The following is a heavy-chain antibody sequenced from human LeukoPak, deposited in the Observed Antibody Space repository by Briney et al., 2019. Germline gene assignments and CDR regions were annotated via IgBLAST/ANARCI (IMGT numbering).Heavy chain of an antibody. D-gene: IGHD5-18*01. V-gene: IGHV3-30*03. Sequence: GGSLRLSCAASAFTFSNYGMHWVRQAPGKGLEWVAFISSDGNTKYYADSVKGRFTISRDNSKNALYLQMNSLRAEDTAVYYCARGARGTYSYGYEWGQGTLVTVSS. CDR2: ISSDGNTK. CDR1: AFTFSNYG. CDR3: ARGARGTYSYGYE. J-gene: IGHJ4*02.